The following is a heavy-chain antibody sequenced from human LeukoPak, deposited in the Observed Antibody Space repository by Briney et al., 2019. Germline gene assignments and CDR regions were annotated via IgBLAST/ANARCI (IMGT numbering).Heavy chain of an antibody. Sequence: SETLSLTCSVSGGSVGSFSIYYWSWVRQPAGKGLEWIGRIYTGGSTSTSYNPSLKSRVSISVDTSKNQFSLKLSSVTAADTAVYYCARVPLSCGGDCYSEAFYFGYWGQGTLVTVSS. J-gene: IGHJ4*02. CDR2: IYTGGST. CDR3: ARVPLSCGGDCYSEAFYFGY. D-gene: IGHD2-21*02. CDR1: GGSVGSFSIYY. V-gene: IGHV4-4*07.